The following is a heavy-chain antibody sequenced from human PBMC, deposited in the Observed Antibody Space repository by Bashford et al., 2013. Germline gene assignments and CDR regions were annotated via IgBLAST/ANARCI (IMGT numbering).Heavy chain of an antibody. J-gene: IGHJ3*02. V-gene: IGHV5-51*01. CDR2: IYAGDSET. CDR3: ARRIDGFDI. CDR1: GYTFTSYW. Sequence: GESLKISCKGSGYTFTSYWIGWVRQTPGKGLEWMGIIYAGDSETRYSPSFQGHVTISVDKSISTAYLQWRSLKASDTGMYYCARRIDGFDIVGPRDNGHRLL.